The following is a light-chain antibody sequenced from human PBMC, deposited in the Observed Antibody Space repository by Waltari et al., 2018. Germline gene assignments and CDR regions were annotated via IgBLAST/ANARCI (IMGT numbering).Light chain of an antibody. J-gene: IGLJ1*01. V-gene: IGLV3-19*01. CDR2: GKH. CDR3: NSRDSSGNRV. Sequence: WNQQKPGQAPVLVIYGKHNRPSGIPDRFSGSSSGNTASLTITGAQAEDEADYYCNSRDSSGNRVFGTGTKVTVL.